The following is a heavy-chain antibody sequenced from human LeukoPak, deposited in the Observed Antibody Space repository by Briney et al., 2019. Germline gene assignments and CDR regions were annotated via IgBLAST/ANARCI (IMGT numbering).Heavy chain of an antibody. V-gene: IGHV3-48*01. J-gene: IGHJ4*02. D-gene: IGHD2-15*01. CDR3: ATDYYCSGGSCYPPD. CDR2: ISGSGSSI. Sequence: GGSLRLSCAASGFTFSSYSMNWVRQAPGKGLEWVSYISGSGSSIYYADSVKGRFTISRDNAKNSLYLQMNSLRAEDTAVYYCATDYYCSGGSCYPPDWGQGTLVTVSS. CDR1: GFTFSSYS.